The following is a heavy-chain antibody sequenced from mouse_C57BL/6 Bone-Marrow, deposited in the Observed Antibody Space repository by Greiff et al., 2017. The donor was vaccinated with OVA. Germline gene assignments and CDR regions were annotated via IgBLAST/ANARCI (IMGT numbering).Heavy chain of an antibody. CDR1: GYSFTDYN. CDR2: INPNYGTT. D-gene: IGHD2-4*01. CDR3: ATYDYDGRHAMDY. Sequence: EVKLMESGPELVKPGASVKISCKASGYSFTDYNMNWVKQSNGKSLEWIGVINPNYGTTSYNQKFKGKATLTVDQSSSTAYMQLNSLTSEDSAVYYCATYDYDGRHAMDYWGQGTSVTVSS. J-gene: IGHJ4*01. V-gene: IGHV1-39*01.